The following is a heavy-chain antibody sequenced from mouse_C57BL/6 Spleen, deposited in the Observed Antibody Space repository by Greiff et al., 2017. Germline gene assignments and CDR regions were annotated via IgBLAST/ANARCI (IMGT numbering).Heavy chain of an antibody. V-gene: IGHV3-6*01. CDR1: GYSITSGYY. CDR3: ARDELRGAMDC. J-gene: IGHJ4*01. Sequence: VQLKESGPGLVKPSPSLSLTCSVTGYSITSGYYWNWIRQFPGNKLEWMGYISYDGSNNYNPYLKNRISITRDTSKNQFFLRLNSVTTEDAASYCCARDELRGAMDCWGQGTSVTVSS. CDR2: ISYDGSN.